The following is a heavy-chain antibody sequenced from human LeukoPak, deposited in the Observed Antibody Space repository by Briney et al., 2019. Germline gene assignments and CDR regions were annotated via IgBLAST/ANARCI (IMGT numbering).Heavy chain of an antibody. Sequence: SETLSLTCAVYGGSFSGYYWSWIRQPPGKGLEWIGEINHYASTNYNPSLKSRVTISVDTSKNQFSLKLSSVTVADTAVYYCARGDCSSPSCHFDYWGQGTLVTVSS. CDR1: GGSFSGYY. J-gene: IGHJ4*02. CDR2: INHYAST. V-gene: IGHV4-34*01. D-gene: IGHD2-2*01. CDR3: ARGDCSSPSCHFDY.